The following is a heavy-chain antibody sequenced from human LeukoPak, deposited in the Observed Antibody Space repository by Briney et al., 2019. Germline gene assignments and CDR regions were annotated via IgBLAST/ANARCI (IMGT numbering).Heavy chain of an antibody. CDR1: GFTFSSYS. CDR3: ARDPGIVGATSGGAFDI. Sequence: PGGSLRLSCAASGFTFSSYSMNWVRQAPGKGLEWVSSISSSSSYIYYADSVKGRFTISRDNAKNSLYLQMNSLRAEDTAVYYCARDPGIVGATSGGAFDIWGQGTMVTVSS. CDR2: ISSSSSYI. J-gene: IGHJ3*02. D-gene: IGHD1-26*01. V-gene: IGHV3-21*04.